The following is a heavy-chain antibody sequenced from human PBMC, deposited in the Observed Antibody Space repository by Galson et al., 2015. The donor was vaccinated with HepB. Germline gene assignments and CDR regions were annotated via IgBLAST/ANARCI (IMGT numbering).Heavy chain of an antibody. Sequence: SLRLSCAASGFTFSSYGMHWVRQAPGKGLEWVAVISYDGSNKYYADSVKGRFTISRDNSKNTLYLQMNSLRAEDTAVYYCAKQKGGSSSISMGYWGQGTLVTVSS. CDR1: GFTFSSYG. V-gene: IGHV3-30*18. CDR2: ISYDGSNK. D-gene: IGHD6-6*01. J-gene: IGHJ4*02. CDR3: AKQKGGSSSISMGY.